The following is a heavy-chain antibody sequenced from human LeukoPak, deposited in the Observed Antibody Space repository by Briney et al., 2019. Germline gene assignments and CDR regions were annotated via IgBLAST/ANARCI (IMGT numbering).Heavy chain of an antibody. CDR3: ARGGSGYYGSGSYFLYYYYYMDV. CDR1: GYSISSAYY. CDR2: IYHTGST. J-gene: IGHJ6*03. V-gene: IGHV4-38-2*02. Sequence: PSETLSLTCTVSGYSISSAYYWGWIRQPPGKGLEWIGSIYHTGSTYYNPSLKSRLTISLDMSKNRFSLRLRSVTAADTAVYYCARGGSGYYGSGSYFLYYYYYMDVWGKGTTVTISS. D-gene: IGHD3-10*01.